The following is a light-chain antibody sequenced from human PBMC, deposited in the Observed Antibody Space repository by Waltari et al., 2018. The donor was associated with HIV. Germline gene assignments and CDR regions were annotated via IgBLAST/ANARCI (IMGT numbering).Light chain of an antibody. CDR1: TSDVGGYKY. CDR3: SSYTSRNTRV. J-gene: IGLJ1*01. V-gene: IGLV2-14*01. Sequence: QSALTQPASVSGSPGQSITISCTGTTSDVGGYKYVSWYQQHPDKAPKLVVYEVSNRPSGNSIRFSGSKSGNTASLTISGLQAEDEADYYCSSYTSRNTRVFGTGTKVTVL. CDR2: EVS.